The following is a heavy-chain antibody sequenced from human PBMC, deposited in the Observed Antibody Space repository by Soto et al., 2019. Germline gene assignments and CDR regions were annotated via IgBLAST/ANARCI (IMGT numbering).Heavy chain of an antibody. CDR2: IIPISGTA. CDR3: ARSQGSSTSLEIYYYYYYGMDV. J-gene: IGHJ6*02. CDR1: GGTFSSYA. V-gene: IGHV1-69*01. D-gene: IGHD2-2*01. Sequence: QVQLVQSGAEVKKPGSLVKASCKASGGTFSSYAISWVRQAPGQGLEWMGGIIPISGTANYAQKFQGRVTITADESTSTAYMELSSLRSEDTAVYYCARSQGSSTSLEIYYYYYYGMDVGGQGTTVTVSS.